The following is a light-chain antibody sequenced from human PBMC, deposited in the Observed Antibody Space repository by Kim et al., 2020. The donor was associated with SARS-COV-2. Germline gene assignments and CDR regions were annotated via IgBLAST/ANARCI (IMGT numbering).Light chain of an antibody. J-gene: IGKJ5*01. V-gene: IGKV1-12*01. Sequence: ASIGATVTITCRASQDISSYLAWYQERQGKAPNLLIYAASSLQSGVPSRFSGSGSGTEFTLTISSLQPEDFATYDCQHANSFPITFGQGTRLEIK. CDR3: QHANSFPIT. CDR1: QDISSY. CDR2: AAS.